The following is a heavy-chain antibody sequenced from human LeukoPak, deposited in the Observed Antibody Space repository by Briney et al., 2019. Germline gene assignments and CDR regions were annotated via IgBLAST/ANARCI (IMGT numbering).Heavy chain of an antibody. CDR1: GFTFSSYA. CDR3: ARDPTGACSGGSCYS. CDR2: ISSSSSYI. D-gene: IGHD2-15*01. V-gene: IGHV3-21*01. Sequence: GGSLRLSCAASGFTFSSYAMSWVRQAPGKGLEWVSSISSSSSYIYYADSVKGRFTISRDNAKNSLYLQMNSLRAEDTAVYYCARDPTGACSGGSCYSWGQGTLVTVSS. J-gene: IGHJ5*02.